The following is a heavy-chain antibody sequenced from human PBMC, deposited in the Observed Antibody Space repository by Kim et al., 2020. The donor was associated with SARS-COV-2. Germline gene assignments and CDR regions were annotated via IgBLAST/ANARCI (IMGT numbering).Heavy chain of an antibody. V-gene: IGHV1-24*01. J-gene: IGHJ5*02. CDR2: FDPEDGET. Sequence: ASVKVSCKVSGYTLTELSMHWVRQAPGKGLEWMGGFDPEDGETIYAQKFQGRVTMTEDTSTDTAYMELSSLRSEDTVVYYCATTSPVGAISWFDPWGQGTLVTVSS. CDR3: ATTSPVGAISWFDP. CDR1: GYTLTELS. D-gene: IGHD1-26*01.